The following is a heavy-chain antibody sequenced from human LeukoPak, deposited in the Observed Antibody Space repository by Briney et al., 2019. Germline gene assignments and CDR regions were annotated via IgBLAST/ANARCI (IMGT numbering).Heavy chain of an antibody. Sequence: GSLRLSCAASGFTFSSYAMSWVRQTPGKGLEWVSAISGSGGSTYYADSVKGRFTISRDNSKNTLYLQMNSLRAEDTAVYYCAKRIAVAGCTDYWGQGTLVTVSS. J-gene: IGHJ4*02. CDR2: ISGSGGST. D-gene: IGHD6-19*01. V-gene: IGHV3-23*01. CDR3: AKRIAVAGCTDY. CDR1: GFTFSSYA.